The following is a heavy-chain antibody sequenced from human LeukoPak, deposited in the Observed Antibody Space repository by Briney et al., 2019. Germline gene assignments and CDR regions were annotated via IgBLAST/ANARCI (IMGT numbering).Heavy chain of an antibody. D-gene: IGHD3-10*01. CDR2: IYYSGST. J-gene: IGHJ5*02. CDR3: ARQRFTMRAYAGNWFDP. V-gene: IGHV4-39*01. CDR1: GGSISSSSYY. Sequence: SETLSLTCTVSGGSISSSSYYWGWIRQPPGKGLEWIGSIYYSGSTYYNPSLKSRVTISVDTSKNQFSLKLSSVTAADTAVYYCARQRFTMRAYAGNWFDPWGQGTLVTVSS.